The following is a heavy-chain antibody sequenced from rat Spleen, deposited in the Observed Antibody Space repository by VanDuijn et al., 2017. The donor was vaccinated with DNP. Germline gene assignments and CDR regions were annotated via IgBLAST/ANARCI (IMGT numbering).Heavy chain of an antibody. Sequence: EVQLQESGPGLVKPSQSLSLTCSVTGYSITFNYWGWIRKFPGNKMEWMGYISYSGSTSYNPSLKSRISITRDTSKNQFFLQLNSVTTEDTATYYCARHRTIMPYYYAMDAWGQGASVTVSS. CDR2: ISYSGST. CDR3: ARHRTIMPYYYAMDA. CDR1: GYSITFNY. V-gene: IGHV3-1*01. D-gene: IGHD1-12*01. J-gene: IGHJ4*01.